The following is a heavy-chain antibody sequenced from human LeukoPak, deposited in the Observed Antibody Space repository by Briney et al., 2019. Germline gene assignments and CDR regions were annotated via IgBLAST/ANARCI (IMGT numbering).Heavy chain of an antibody. Sequence: GGSLRLSCAASGFTFSSYAMHWVRQAPGKGLEYASAISSNGGSTYYANSVKGRFTISRDNSKNTLYLQMGSLRAEDMAVYYCARDRDSYGYSRFPLYYYYYGMDVWGQGTTVTVSS. CDR1: GFTFSSYA. D-gene: IGHD5-18*01. CDR3: ARDRDSYGYSRFPLYYYYYGMDV. CDR2: ISSNGGST. J-gene: IGHJ6*02. V-gene: IGHV3-64*01.